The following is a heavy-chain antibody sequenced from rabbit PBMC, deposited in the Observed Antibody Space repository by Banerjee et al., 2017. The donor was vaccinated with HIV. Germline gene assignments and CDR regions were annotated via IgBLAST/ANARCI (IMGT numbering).Heavy chain of an antibody. CDR3: ARSAGGVSNGWTTCNL. J-gene: IGHJ4*01. CDR2: IYAGSSGNT. V-gene: IGHV1S45*01. D-gene: IGHD1-1*01. Sequence: QEQLEESGGGLVKPEGSLTLTCKASGFDLSSSYYMCWVRQAPGKGLEWIACIYAGSSGNTYYASWAKGRFTITSNTKQNTVTLQMTSLTAADTATYFCARSAGGVSNGWTTCNLWGPGTLVTVS. CDR1: GFDLSSSYY.